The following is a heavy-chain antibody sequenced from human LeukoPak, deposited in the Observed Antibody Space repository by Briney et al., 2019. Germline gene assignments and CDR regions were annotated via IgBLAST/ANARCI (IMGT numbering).Heavy chain of an antibody. CDR3: AKDIGWNYERRAFDI. J-gene: IGHJ3*02. D-gene: IGHD1-7*01. CDR2: ISGNSGSI. Sequence: GRSLRLSCAASGFTFDDYAMHWVRQAPGKGLEWVSGISGNSGSIGYADSVKGRFTISRDNAKNSLYLQMNSLRAEDMALYYCAKDIGWNYERRAFDIWGQGTMVTVSS. CDR1: GFTFDDYA. V-gene: IGHV3-9*03.